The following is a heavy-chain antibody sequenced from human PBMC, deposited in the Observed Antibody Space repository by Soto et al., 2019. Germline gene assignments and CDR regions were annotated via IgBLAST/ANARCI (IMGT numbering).Heavy chain of an antibody. V-gene: IGHV3-23*01. CDR3: AKDLDSGTGYDAFDI. D-gene: IGHD7-27*01. Sequence: GGSLRLSCAASGFTFSSYAMSWVRQAPGKGLEWVSAISGSGGNTYYADSVKGRFTISRDNSKNTLYLQMNSLRAEDTAVYYCAKDLDSGTGYDAFDIWGQGTMVTVSS. CDR2: ISGSGGNT. J-gene: IGHJ3*02. CDR1: GFTFSSYA.